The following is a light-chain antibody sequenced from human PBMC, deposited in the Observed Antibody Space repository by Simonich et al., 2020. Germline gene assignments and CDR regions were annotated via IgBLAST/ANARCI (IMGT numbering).Light chain of an antibody. CDR3: CSYAGSSTWV. CDR1: SSYVGRSNL. J-gene: IGLJ3*02. Sequence: QSSRTQPASASGSPGQSITISCTGTSSYVGRSNLIDLYQQHPGKAPKLMLSEGSKRPSGVSNAFSGSKSGNTASRTISGLQAEDEADYYCCSYAGSSTWVFGGGTKLTVL. V-gene: IGLV2-23*01. CDR2: EGS.